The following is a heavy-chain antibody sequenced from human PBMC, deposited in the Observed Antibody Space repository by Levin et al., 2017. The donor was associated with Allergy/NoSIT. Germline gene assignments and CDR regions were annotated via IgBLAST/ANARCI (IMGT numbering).Heavy chain of an antibody. CDR3: ARVDPPHGYCSSTSCFEYFQH. D-gene: IGHD2-2*01. CDR2: ISAYNGNT. V-gene: IGHV1-18*01. Sequence: ASVKVSCKASGYTFTSYGISWVRQAPGQGLEWMGWISAYNGNTNYAQKLQGRVTMTTDTSTSTAYMELRSLRSDDTAVYYCARVDPPHGYCSSTSCFEYFQHWGQGTLVTVSS. J-gene: IGHJ1*01. CDR1: GYTFTSYG.